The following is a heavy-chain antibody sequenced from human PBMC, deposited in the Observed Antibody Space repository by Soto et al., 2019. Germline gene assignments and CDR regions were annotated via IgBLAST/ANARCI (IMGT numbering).Heavy chain of an antibody. CDR1: GFTFSSYA. D-gene: IGHD5-18*01. CDR2: ISGSGGST. J-gene: IGHJ4*02. Sequence: EVQLLESGGGLVQPGGSLRLSCAASGFTFSSYAMSWVRQAPGKGLEWVSAISGSGGSTYYADSVKGRFTISRDNSKNTLYPQMNSLRAEDTAVYYCAKDLGYSYGYGPVDYWGQGTLVTVSS. V-gene: IGHV3-23*01. CDR3: AKDLGYSYGYGPVDY.